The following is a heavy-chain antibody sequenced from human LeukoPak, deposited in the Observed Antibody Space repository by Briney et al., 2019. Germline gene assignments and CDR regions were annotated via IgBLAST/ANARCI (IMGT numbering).Heavy chain of an antibody. D-gene: IGHD6-19*01. CDR1: GGSINSYY. V-gene: IGHV4-4*07. CDR3: ARRSEGSAWKFDY. J-gene: IGHJ4*02. Sequence: SETLSLTCTVSGGSINSYYWSWIRQPAGKGLEWIGRIYTSGSTNYNPSLKSRVTMSVDTSKNQFSLKLSSVTAADTAMYYCARRSEGSAWKFDYWGQGTLVTVSS. CDR2: IYTSGST.